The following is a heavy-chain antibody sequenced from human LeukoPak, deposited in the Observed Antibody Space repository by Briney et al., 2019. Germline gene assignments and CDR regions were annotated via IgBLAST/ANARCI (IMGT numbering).Heavy chain of an antibody. D-gene: IGHD2-2*01. J-gene: IGHJ4*02. CDR1: GFTFSNYA. CDR3: AKDGDLEDIIVVPTAYPFDY. Sequence: GGSLRLACAASGFTFSNYAMSWVRQAPGKGLEWVSSICGSGGSAYYVDSVKGRFTTSRDTSKNTVYLQMNSLRAEDTAVYYCAKDGDLEDIIVVPTAYPFDYWGQGTLVTVSS. V-gene: IGHV3-23*01. CDR2: ICGSGGSA.